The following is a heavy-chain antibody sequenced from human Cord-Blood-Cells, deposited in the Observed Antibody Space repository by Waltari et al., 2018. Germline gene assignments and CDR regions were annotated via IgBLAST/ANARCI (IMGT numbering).Heavy chain of an antibody. CDR3: ARGVGATNFDY. D-gene: IGHD1-26*01. V-gene: IGHV4-34*01. Sequence: QVQLQQWGAGLLKPSATLSLTCAVYGGSFSGYYWSWIRQPPGKGLEWIGEINHSGSTNYNPSLKSRVTISVDTSKNQFSLKLSSVTAADTAVYYCARGVGATNFDYWGQGTLVTVSS. CDR2: INHSGST. CDR1: GGSFSGYY. J-gene: IGHJ4*02.